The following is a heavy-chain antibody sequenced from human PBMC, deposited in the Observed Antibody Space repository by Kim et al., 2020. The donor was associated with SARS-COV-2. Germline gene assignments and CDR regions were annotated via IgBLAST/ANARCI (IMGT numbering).Heavy chain of an antibody. J-gene: IGHJ4*02. CDR2: TT. Sequence: TTDYAAPVKGRFTISRDDSKNTLYLQMNSLKTEDTAVYYCTTLTSAAGKGWGQGTLVTVSS. V-gene: IGHV3-15*01. CDR3: TTLTSAAGKG. D-gene: IGHD6-13*01.